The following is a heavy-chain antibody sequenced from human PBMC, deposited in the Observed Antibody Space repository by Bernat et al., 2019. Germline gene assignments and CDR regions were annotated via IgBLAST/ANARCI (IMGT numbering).Heavy chain of an antibody. CDR3: ARMGVNDPADY. V-gene: IGHV4-39*01. D-gene: IGHD1-1*01. Sequence: QLQLQESGPGLVKPSETLSLTCTVSGGSISSSSYYWGWIRQPPGKGLEWIGSIYYSGSTYYNPSLKSRVTISVDTSKNQFSLKLSSVTAADTAVYYCARMGVNDPADYWGQGTLVTVSS. J-gene: IGHJ4*02. CDR1: GGSISSSSYY. CDR2: IYYSGST.